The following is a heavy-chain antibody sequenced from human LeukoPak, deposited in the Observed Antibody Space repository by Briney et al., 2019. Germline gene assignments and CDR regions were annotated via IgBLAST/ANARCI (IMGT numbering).Heavy chain of an antibody. CDR1: GDSISGVSYY. D-gene: IGHD3-3*01. CDR3: ARERSGSEIFARSFDI. CDR2: IYHSGST. Sequence: SETLSLTCTVSGDSISGVSYYWSWIRQPPGKGLEWIGSIYHSGSTYYNPSLKSRIIISVDKSKNQFSLKLSSVTAADTAVYYCARERSGSEIFARSFDIWGQGTMVTVSS. J-gene: IGHJ3*02. V-gene: IGHV4-39*07.